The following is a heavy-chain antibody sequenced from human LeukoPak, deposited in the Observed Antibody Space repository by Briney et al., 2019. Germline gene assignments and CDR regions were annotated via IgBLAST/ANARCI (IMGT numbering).Heavy chain of an antibody. CDR1: GGSISSGDYY. Sequence: SETLSLTCTVSGGSISSGDYYWSWIRQPPGKGPEWIGYIYYSGSTYYNPSLKSRVTISVDTSKNQFSLKLSSVTAADTAVYYCARVSIYGMDVWGQGTTVTVSS. CDR2: IYYSGST. CDR3: ARVSIYGMDV. V-gene: IGHV4-30-4*01. J-gene: IGHJ6*02.